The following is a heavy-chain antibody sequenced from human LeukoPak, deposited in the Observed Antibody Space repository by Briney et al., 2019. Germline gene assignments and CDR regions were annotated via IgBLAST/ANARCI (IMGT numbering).Heavy chain of an antibody. V-gene: IGHV3-7*03. D-gene: IGHD2-15*01. Sequence: GGSLRLSCAASGFTFNTYWMSWVRQAPGKGLEWVANIKQDGSEKYYVDSVKGRFTISRDNAKKSLYLHTNSLRAEDTAVYYCATDIVLVVAAVHWGQGTLVTVSS. CDR1: GFTFNTYW. CDR3: ATDIVLVVAAVH. CDR2: IKQDGSEK. J-gene: IGHJ4*02.